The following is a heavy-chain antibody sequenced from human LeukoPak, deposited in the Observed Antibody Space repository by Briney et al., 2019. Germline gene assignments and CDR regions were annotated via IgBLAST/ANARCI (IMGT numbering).Heavy chain of an antibody. J-gene: IGHJ4*02. CDR2: IYPRDGST. CDR1: GYSFTSNY. CDR3: ARDQEGFDY. Sequence: ASVKVSCKVSGYSFTSNYIHWVRQAPGQGLEWMGMIYPRDGSTSYAQRFQDRVTVTRDTSTSTVHMELSGLRSEDTAVYYCARDQEGFDYWGQGTLVAVSS. V-gene: IGHV1-46*01.